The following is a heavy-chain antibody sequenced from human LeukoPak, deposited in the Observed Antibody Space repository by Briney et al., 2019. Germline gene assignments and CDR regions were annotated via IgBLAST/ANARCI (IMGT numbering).Heavy chain of an antibody. CDR1: GFTFSSYA. D-gene: IGHD3-9*01. CDR3: AKELGYYDILTGYFDY. CDR2: ISGSGGST. J-gene: IGHJ4*02. V-gene: IGHV3-23*01. Sequence: GGSLRLSCAASGFTFSSYAMSWVRQAPGKGLEWVSAISGSGGSTYYADSVKGRFTISRDNSKNTLYLQMNSLRAEDTAVYYCAKELGYYDILTGYFDYWGQGTLVTVSS.